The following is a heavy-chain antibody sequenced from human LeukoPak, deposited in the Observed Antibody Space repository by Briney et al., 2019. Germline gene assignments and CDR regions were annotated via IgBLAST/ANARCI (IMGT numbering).Heavy chain of an antibody. Sequence: SQTLSLTCTVSGGSISSGSYYWRWIRQPPGKGLEWIGEINHSGSTNYNPSLKSRVTISVDTSKNQFSLKLSSVTAADTAVYYCARHKIRGWFDPWGQGTLVTVSS. J-gene: IGHJ5*02. CDR1: GGSISSGSYY. CDR2: INHSGST. V-gene: IGHV4-39*01. CDR3: ARHKIRGWFDP. D-gene: IGHD3-3*01.